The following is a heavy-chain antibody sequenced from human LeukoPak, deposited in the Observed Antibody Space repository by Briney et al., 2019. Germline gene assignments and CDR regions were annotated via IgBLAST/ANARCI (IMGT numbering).Heavy chain of an antibody. J-gene: IGHJ4*02. V-gene: IGHV4-59*01. Sequence: PSETLSLTCTVSGGSISSYYWSWIRQPPGKGLEWIGYIYYSGSTNYNPSLKSRVTISVDTSKNQFSLKLSSVTAADTAVYYCARVSPYDMIVGSWGQGTLVTVSS. CDR2: IYYSGST. CDR1: GGSISSYY. D-gene: IGHD3-22*01. CDR3: ARVSPYDMIVGS.